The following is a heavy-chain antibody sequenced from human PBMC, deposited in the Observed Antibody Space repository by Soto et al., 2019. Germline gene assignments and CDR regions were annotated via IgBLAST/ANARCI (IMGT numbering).Heavy chain of an antibody. CDR3: ARAPRIVTAASGIRDFDY. CDR2: IYYSGST. J-gene: IGHJ4*02. Sequence: PSETLSLTCTVSGGSISSYYWSWIRQPPGKGLEWIGYIYYSGSTNYNPSLKSRVTISVDTSKNQFSLKLSSVTAADTAVYFCARAPRIVTAASGIRDFDYWGQGTQVTVSS. V-gene: IGHV4-59*08. CDR1: GGSISSYY. D-gene: IGHD3-16*02.